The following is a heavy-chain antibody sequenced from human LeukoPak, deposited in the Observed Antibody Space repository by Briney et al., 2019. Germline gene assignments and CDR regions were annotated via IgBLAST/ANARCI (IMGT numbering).Heavy chain of an antibody. Sequence: PSETLSLTCTVSGYSISSGYYWGWIRQPPGKGLEWIGYIYYSGSTNYNPSLKSRVTISVDTSKNQFSLKLSSVTAADTAVYYCARGYVWGSYRWDYFDYWGQGTLVTVSS. J-gene: IGHJ4*02. D-gene: IGHD3-16*02. CDR2: IYYSGST. CDR1: GYSISSGYY. CDR3: ARGYVWGSYRWDYFDY. V-gene: IGHV4-61*01.